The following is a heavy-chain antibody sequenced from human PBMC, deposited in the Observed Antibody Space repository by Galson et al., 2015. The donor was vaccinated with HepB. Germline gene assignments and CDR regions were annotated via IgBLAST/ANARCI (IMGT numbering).Heavy chain of an antibody. V-gene: IGHV3-48*03. CDR2: ISSSGSTI. D-gene: IGHD4-17*01. Sequence: SLRLSCAASGFTFSSYEMNWVRQAPGKGLEWVSYISSSGSTIYYADSVKGRFTISRDSAKNSLYLQMNSLRAEDTAIYYCARAPTVTTSGVPWGQGTLVTVSS. J-gene: IGHJ5*02. CDR3: ARAPTVTTSGVP. CDR1: GFTFSSYE.